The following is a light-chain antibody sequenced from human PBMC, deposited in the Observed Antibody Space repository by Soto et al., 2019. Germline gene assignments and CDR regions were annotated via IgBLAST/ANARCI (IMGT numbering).Light chain of an antibody. Sequence: IVKTHSLCTLAEYPGERATLSCRASQSVSSNLAWYQQKVGQAPRLLVYGASIRAPGVPARFSGSGSGTELTLTINSLQSEDFALYYCQQYNEGAALTFGGGTKVDIK. CDR1: QSVSSN. V-gene: IGKV3-15*01. CDR3: QQYNEGAALT. CDR2: GAS. J-gene: IGKJ4*01.